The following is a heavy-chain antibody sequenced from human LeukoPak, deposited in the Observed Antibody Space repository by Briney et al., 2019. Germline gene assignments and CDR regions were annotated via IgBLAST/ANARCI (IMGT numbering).Heavy chain of an antibody. D-gene: IGHD3-10*01. J-gene: IGHJ4*02. CDR1: GFTFSSYS. V-gene: IGHV3-21*01. Sequence: GESLRLSCAASGFTFSSYSMNWVRQAPGKGLEWVSSISSSSSYIYYADSVKGRFTISRDNAKNSLYLQMNSLRAEDTAVYYCARGLWFGELFRGSQTNWGQGTLVTVSS. CDR2: ISSSSSYI. CDR3: ARGLWFGELFRGSQTN.